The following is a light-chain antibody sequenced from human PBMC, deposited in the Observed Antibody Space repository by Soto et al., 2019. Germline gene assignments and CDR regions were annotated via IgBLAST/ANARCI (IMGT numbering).Light chain of an antibody. J-gene: IGLJ1*01. V-gene: IGLV3-9*01. CDR2: RDS. CDR1: DIENKN. CDR3: QVWASNTYV. Sequence: SYELTQPLSVSVGLGQTARITCGGNDIENKNVHWYQQKPGQAPVLVLFRDSNRPSGISERFSGSNSGNTATLSISGAQDGDEDDYYCQVWASNTYVFGSGTKVTVL.